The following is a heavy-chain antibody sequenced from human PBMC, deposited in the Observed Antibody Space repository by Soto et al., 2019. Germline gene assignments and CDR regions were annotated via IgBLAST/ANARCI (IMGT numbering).Heavy chain of an antibody. CDR3: ARAVNYYDSSHFDY. D-gene: IGHD3-22*01. CDR1: GFTFSNYG. V-gene: IGHV3-23*01. CDR2: VSDNGGRT. Sequence: PGVSLRLSCAASGFTFSNYGMSWVRQAPGKGLEWVSAVSDNGGRTRYADSVKGRFTISRDNSKNTLYLQMNSLRAEDTAVYYCARAVNYYDSSHFDYWGQGTLVTVSS. J-gene: IGHJ4*02.